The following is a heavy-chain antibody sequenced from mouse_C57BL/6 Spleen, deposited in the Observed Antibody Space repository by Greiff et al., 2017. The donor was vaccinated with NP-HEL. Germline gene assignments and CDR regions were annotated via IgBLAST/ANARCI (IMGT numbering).Heavy chain of an antibody. Sequence: QVQLQQSGPELVKPGASVKISCKASGYAFSSSWMNWVKQRPGKGLEWIGRIYPGDGDTNYNGKFEGKATLTADKSSSTAYMQLSSLTSEDSAVYFCARSGYLEAMDYWGQGTSVTVSS. D-gene: IGHD3-1*01. CDR2: IYPGDGDT. V-gene: IGHV1-82*01. J-gene: IGHJ4*01. CDR1: GYAFSSSW. CDR3: ARSGYLEAMDY.